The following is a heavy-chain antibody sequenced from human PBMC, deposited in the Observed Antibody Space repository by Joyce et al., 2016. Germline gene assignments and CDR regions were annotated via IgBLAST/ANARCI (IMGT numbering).Heavy chain of an antibody. CDR3: ARGHSYSSRWYGGD. D-gene: IGHD6-13*01. J-gene: IGHJ4*02. Sequence: EVQLVESGGGLVKPGGSLRLSCAASGFTLSSYSMNWVRQAPVKGLEWVSSISSSSSYKNYADSVKGRFTISRDNAKNSLYLQMNSLRAEDTAVYYCARGHSYSSRWYGGDWGQGALVTVSS. V-gene: IGHV3-21*01. CDR1: GFTLSSYS. CDR2: ISSSSSYK.